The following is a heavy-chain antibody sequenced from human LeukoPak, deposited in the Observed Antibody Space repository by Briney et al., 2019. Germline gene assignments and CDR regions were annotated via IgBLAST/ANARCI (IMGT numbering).Heavy chain of an antibody. CDR1: GFTFSSYW. CDR3: ARDMSRGNWFDP. D-gene: IGHD3-10*01. J-gene: IGHJ5*02. Sequence: PGGSLRLSCAASGFTFSSYWMSWVRQAPGRGLEWVANIKQDGSEKYYVDSVKGRFTISRANAKNSLYLQMNTLRAEDTAVYCCARDMSRGNWFDPWGQGTLVTVSS. V-gene: IGHV3-7*01. CDR2: IKQDGSEK.